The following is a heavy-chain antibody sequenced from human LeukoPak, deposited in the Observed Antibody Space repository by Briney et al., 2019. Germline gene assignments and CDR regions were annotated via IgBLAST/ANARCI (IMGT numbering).Heavy chain of an antibody. CDR3: ARVEESASFDP. J-gene: IGHJ5*02. CDR2: ISSSSNYI. D-gene: IGHD3-3*01. V-gene: IGHV3-21*01. Sequence: GGSLRLYCAASGRTFSSYSMNWVRKAPGKGLEWVSSISSSSNYIYYADSVKGRFTISRDNAKNSLYLQMNSLRAEDTAVYYCARVEESASFDPWGQGTLVTVSS. CDR1: GRTFSSYS.